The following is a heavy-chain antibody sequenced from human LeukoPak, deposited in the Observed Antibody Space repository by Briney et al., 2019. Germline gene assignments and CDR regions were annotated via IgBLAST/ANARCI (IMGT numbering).Heavy chain of an antibody. J-gene: IGHJ4*02. Sequence: ASVKVSCKPSGYTFIDHYLHWVRQAPGQGLESLGWIDPDTGDTNYPQRFQGRVTMTRDTSSSTAYMELNRLRSDDTAVYYCARAGHNSNSGGYDFWGLGTLVTVSS. CDR1: GYTFIDHY. CDR3: ARAGHNSNSGGYDF. V-gene: IGHV1-2*02. CDR2: IDPDTGDT. D-gene: IGHD3-22*01.